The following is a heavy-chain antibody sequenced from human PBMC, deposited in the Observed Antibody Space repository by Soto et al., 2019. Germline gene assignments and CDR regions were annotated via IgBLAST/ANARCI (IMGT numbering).Heavy chain of an antibody. Sequence: DVQLLESGGGRVQPGGSLRLSCAASAFTFSSYAMTWVRQAPGKGLEWVSTISAAGAITYYADSVKGRFTTSRDNAKNSLYLQMNSLRAEDTAVYYCARAPYSSSWYLFDYWGQGTLVTVSS. CDR3: ARAPYSSSWYLFDY. CDR1: AFTFSSYA. CDR2: ISAAGAIT. D-gene: IGHD6-13*01. V-gene: IGHV3-23*01. J-gene: IGHJ4*02.